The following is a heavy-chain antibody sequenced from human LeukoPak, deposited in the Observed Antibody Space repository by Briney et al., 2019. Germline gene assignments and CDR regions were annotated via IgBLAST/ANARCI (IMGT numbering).Heavy chain of an antibody. D-gene: IGHD1-26*01. Sequence: SETLSLTCTVSGGSISSYYWTWLRQPAGKGLEWIGRIYPSGSTNYNPSLKSRVTMSVDTSKNQFSLKLSSVTAADTAVYYCARENSGSYREFDYWGQGTLVTISS. CDR2: IYPSGST. CDR3: ARENSGSYREFDY. J-gene: IGHJ4*02. V-gene: IGHV4-4*07. CDR1: GGSISSYY.